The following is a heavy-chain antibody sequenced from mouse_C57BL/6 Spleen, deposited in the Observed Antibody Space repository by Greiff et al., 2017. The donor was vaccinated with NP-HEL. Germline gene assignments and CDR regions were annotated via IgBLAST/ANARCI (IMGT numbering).Heavy chain of an antibody. CDR2: ISRGGDYI. CDR3: TRAHDGSYWYFDV. J-gene: IGHJ1*03. Sequence: EVKLVESGEGLVKPGGSLKLSCAASGFTFSSYAMSWVRQTPEKRLEWVAYISRGGDYIYYADTVKGRFTISSDNASNTLYLQMSSLRSEDRAMYYCTRAHDGSYWYFDVWGTGTTVTVSS. D-gene: IGHD2-3*01. V-gene: IGHV5-9-1*02. CDR1: GFTFSSYA.